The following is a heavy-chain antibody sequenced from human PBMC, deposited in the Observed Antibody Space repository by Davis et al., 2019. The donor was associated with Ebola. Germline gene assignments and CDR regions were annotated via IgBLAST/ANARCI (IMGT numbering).Heavy chain of an antibody. Sequence: SVKVSCKASGYTFTSYDINWVRQAPGQGLEWMGRIIPVVDTKDYAQKFQGRVTLTADKATNTAYMELSGLRFDDTAVYYCARGKWFDPWGQGTLVTVSS. V-gene: IGHV1-69*04. CDR3: ARGKWFDP. J-gene: IGHJ5*02. CDR2: IIPVVDTK. CDR1: GYTFTSYD.